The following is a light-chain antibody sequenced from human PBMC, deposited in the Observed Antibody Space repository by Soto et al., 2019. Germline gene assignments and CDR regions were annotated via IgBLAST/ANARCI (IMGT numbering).Light chain of an antibody. CDR3: SSYTSSSTVI. J-gene: IGLJ2*01. V-gene: IGLV2-14*01. CDR1: SSDIGDYDY. CDR2: EVN. Sequence: QSVLTQPVSVSGSPGQSITISCIGTSSDIGDYDYVSWYQHHPGKAPKLMIYEVNNRPSGVSNRFSGSKSGYTASLTISGLQAEDEADYYCSSYTSSSTVIFGGGTKLTVL.